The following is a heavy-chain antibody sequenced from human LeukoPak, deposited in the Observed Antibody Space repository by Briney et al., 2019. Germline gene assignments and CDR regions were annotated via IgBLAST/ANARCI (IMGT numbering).Heavy chain of an antibody. J-gene: IGHJ4*02. CDR2: ISGSGGST. CDR1: GFTFSSYA. CDR3: AKGSYYYDSSSYLDY. D-gene: IGHD3-22*01. V-gene: IGHV3-23*01. Sequence: PGGSLRLSCAASGFTFSSYAMSWVRQAPGKGLEWVSAISGSGGSTYYADSVKGRFAISRDNSKNTLYLQMNSLRAEDTAVYYCAKGSYYYDSSSYLDYWGQGTLVTVSS.